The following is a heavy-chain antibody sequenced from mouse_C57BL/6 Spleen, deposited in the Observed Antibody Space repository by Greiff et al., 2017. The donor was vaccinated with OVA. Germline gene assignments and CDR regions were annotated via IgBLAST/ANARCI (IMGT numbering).Heavy chain of an antibody. J-gene: IGHJ3*01. CDR2: IDPSDSET. Sequence: QVQLQQPGAELVRPGSSVKLSCKASGYTFTSYWMHWVKQRPIQGLEWIGNIDPSDSETHYNQKFKDKATLTVDKSSSTAYMQLSSLTSEDSAVYYCARSPSYGSSSAWFAYWGQGTLVTVSA. D-gene: IGHD1-1*01. V-gene: IGHV1-52*01. CDR3: ARSPSYGSSSAWFAY. CDR1: GYTFTSYW.